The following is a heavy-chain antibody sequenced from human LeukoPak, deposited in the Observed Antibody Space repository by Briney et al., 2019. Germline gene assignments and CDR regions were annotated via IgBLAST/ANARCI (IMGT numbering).Heavy chain of an antibody. V-gene: IGHV4-30-2*01. D-gene: IGHD3-22*01. CDR3: ARYYYDSSGYQGFYYYYGMDV. Sequence: SETLSLTCAVSGGSISSGGYSWSWIRQPPGKGLEWFGYIYHSGSTYYNPSLKSRVTISVDTSKNQFSLKLSSVTAADTAVYYCARYYYDSSGYQGFYYYYGMDVWGQGTTVTVSS. CDR2: IYHSGST. CDR1: GGSISSGGYS. J-gene: IGHJ6*02.